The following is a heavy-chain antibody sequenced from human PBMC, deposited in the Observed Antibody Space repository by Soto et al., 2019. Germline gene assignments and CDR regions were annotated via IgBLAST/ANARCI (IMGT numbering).Heavy chain of an antibody. D-gene: IGHD2-8*01. CDR1: GFTFSYYA. V-gene: IGHV3-23*01. CDR2: ITGAGGIT. Sequence: GGSLRLSCAASGFTFSYYAMSWVRQAPGRGLEWVSGITGAGGITYYADSVMGRFTISRDNSKNTLYLLMNSLRAEDTAVYYCAKKPDCSEGVCFDSWGQGTLVTVSS. CDR3: AKKPDCSEGVCFDS. J-gene: IGHJ4*02.